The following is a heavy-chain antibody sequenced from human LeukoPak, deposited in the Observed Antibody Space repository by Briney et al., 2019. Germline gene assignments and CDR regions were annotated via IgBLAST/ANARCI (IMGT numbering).Heavy chain of an antibody. CDR2: VCHRRST. CDR1: GASIGSYC. CDR3: AGDSSGWLYVDY. V-gene: IGHV4-59*01. Sequence: PSETLSLTCTVSGASIGSYCWSWIRQTPAKGLEWIGYVCHRRSTKYNPSLRSRGTISVDTSKNQFSLKLTSVTAADTAVYYCAGDSSGWLYVDYWGRGTLVTVSS. J-gene: IGHJ4*02. D-gene: IGHD6-19*01.